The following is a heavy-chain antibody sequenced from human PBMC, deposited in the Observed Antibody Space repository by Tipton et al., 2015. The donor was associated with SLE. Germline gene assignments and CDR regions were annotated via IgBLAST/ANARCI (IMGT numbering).Heavy chain of an antibody. V-gene: IGHV7-4-1*02. D-gene: IGHD1-26*01. CDR2: INTNTGNP. CDR1: GGTFSSYA. J-gene: IGHJ6*02. Sequence: QSGPEVKKPGSSVKVSCKASGGTFSSYAISWVRQAPGQGLEWMGWINTNTGNPTYAQGFTGRFVFSLDTSVSTAYLQISSLKAEDTAVYYCARPSVGAGAYYYYYYGMDVWGQGTTVTVSS. CDR3: ARPSVGAGAYYYYYYGMDV.